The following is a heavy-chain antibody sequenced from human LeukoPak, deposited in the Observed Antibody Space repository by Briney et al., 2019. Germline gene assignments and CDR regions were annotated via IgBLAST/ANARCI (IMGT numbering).Heavy chain of an antibody. J-gene: IGHJ5*02. CDR1: GYTFTSYD. V-gene: IGHV1-8*01. CDR3: ARGLYYYGSGSYYNSWFDP. Sequence: ASVKVSCKASGYTFTSYDINWVRQATGQGLEWMGWMNPNSGNTGYAQKFQGRVTTTRNTSISTAYMELSSLRSEDTAVYYCARGLYYYGSGSYYNSWFDPWGQGTLVTVSS. CDR2: MNPNSGNT. D-gene: IGHD3-10*01.